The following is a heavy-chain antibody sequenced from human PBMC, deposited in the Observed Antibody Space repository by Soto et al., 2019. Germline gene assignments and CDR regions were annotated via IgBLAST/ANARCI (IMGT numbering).Heavy chain of an antibody. J-gene: IGHJ6*02. CDR3: AAASNYYGSGSIDYYGMDV. V-gene: IGHV1-58*01. CDR1: GFTFTSSA. Sequence: SVKVSCKASGFTFTSSAVQWVRQARGQRLEWIGWIVVGSGNTNYAQKFQERVTITRDMSTSTAYMELSSLRSEDTAVYYCAAASNYYGSGSIDYYGMDVWGQGNTVTVYS. D-gene: IGHD3-10*01. CDR2: IVVGSGNT.